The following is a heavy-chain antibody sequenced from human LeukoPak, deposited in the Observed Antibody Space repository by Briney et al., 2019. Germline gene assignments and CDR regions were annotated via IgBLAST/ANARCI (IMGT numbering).Heavy chain of an antibody. J-gene: IGHJ6*02. CDR2: ISYDGSNK. CDR3: ARAFGSSYYHYYYGMDV. Sequence: SGGSLRLSCAASGFTFSSYAMHWVRQAPGKGLEWVAAISYDGSNKYYADSVKGRFTISRDNSKNTLYLQMNSLRAEDTAVYYCARAFGSSYYHYYYGMDVWGQGTTVTVSS. D-gene: IGHD1-26*01. V-gene: IGHV3-30-3*01. CDR1: GFTFSSYA.